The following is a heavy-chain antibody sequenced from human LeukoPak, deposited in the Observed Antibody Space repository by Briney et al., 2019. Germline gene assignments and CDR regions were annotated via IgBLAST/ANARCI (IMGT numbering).Heavy chain of an antibody. CDR3: AKDVAYTFDY. CDR2: ISWNSGSI. Sequence: PGGSLRLSCAASGFTFDDYAMHWVRQAPGKGLEWVSGISWNSGSIGYADSVKGRFTISRDNAKNSLYLQMNSLRTEDTAVYCCAKDVAYTFDYWGQGTLVTVSS. D-gene: IGHD4-11*01. J-gene: IGHJ4*02. V-gene: IGHV3-9*01. CDR1: GFTFDDYA.